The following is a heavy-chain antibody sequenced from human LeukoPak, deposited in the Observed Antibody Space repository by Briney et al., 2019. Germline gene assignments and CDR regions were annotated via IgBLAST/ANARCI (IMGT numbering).Heavy chain of an antibody. CDR3: ARDPRRYYYDSSGYRTFDY. Sequence: ASVKVSCKASGYTFTSYGISWVRQAPGQGLEWMGWISAYNGNTNYAQKLKGRVTMTTDTSTSTAYMELRSLRSDDTAVYYCARDPRRYYYDSSGYRTFDYWGQGTLVTVSS. J-gene: IGHJ4*02. CDR2: ISAYNGNT. V-gene: IGHV1-18*01. CDR1: GYTFTSYG. D-gene: IGHD3-22*01.